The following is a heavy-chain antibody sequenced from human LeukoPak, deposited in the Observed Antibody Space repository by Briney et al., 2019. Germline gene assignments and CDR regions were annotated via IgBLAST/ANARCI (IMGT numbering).Heavy chain of an antibody. CDR3: ARDLEGSGWFNYFDY. Sequence: GASVKVSCKASGYTFTGYYMHWLRQAPRQGLEWMGWINPNSGGTNYAQKFQGRVTMTRDTSISTAYMELSRLRSDDTAVYYCARDLEGSGWFNYFDYWGQGTLVTVSS. CDR2: INPNSGGT. V-gene: IGHV1-2*02. CDR1: GYTFTGYY. D-gene: IGHD6-19*01. J-gene: IGHJ4*02.